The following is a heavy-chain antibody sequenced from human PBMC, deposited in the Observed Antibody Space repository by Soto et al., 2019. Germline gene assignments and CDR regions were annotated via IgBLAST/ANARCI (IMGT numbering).Heavy chain of an antibody. V-gene: IGHV1-2*02. CDR3: ARGDYGTGGCAFPYFDY. D-gene: IGHD2-8*02. J-gene: IGHJ4*02. CDR1: GYSFTGYY. CDR2: INPDSGAT. Sequence: HEHLVQSGAEVKRPGASLKVSCKASGYSFTGYYIHWVRQAPGQGLEWMGWINPDSGATNYAQNFQGRVTLNSDTSISTASMDLTSLTSDDTAVYYCARGDYGTGGCAFPYFDYWGQGTLVIVSS.